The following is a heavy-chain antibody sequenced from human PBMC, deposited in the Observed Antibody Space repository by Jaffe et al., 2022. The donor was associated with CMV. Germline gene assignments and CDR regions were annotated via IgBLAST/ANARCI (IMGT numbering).Heavy chain of an antibody. CDR1: GGSISSGGYY. V-gene: IGHV4-31*03. CDR3: ARGVTMVRGAYYYYYGMDV. J-gene: IGHJ6*02. D-gene: IGHD3-10*01. CDR2: IYYSGST. Sequence: QVQLQESGPGLVKPSQTLSLTCTVSGGSISSGGYYWSWIRQHPGKGLEWIGYIYYSGSTYYNPSLKSRVTISVDTSKNQFSLKLSSVTAADTAVYYCARGVTMVRGAYYYYYGMDVWGQGTTVTVSS.